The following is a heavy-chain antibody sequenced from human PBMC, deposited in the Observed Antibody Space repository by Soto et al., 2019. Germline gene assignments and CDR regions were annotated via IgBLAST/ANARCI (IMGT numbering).Heavy chain of an antibody. CDR2: ISGSGGST. J-gene: IGHJ4*02. CDR1: GFTFSSYA. CDR3: AKARAQYYDFWSGYPVDY. Sequence: HPGGSLRLSCVGSGFTFSSYAMSWVRQAPGKGLEWVSAISGSGGSTYYADSVKGRFTISRDNSKNTLYLQMNGLRAEDTAVYYCAKARAQYYDFWSGYPVDYWGQGTLVTGSS. D-gene: IGHD3-3*01. V-gene: IGHV3-23*01.